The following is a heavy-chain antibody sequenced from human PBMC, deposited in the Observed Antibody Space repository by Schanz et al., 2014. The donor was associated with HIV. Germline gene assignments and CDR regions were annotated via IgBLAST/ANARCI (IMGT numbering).Heavy chain of an antibody. Sequence: EVQLVESGGGLVQPGRSLRLSCKVSGLMFADHSMHWVRQVPGKGLEWVSGITWDSTGIGYGDSVRGRFTSSRDNVKNALYLQMNSLRAEDTAVYYCVHDDSDNDGFDMWGQGIMVTVSS. J-gene: IGHJ3*02. CDR3: VHDDSDNDGFDM. CDR1: GLMFADHS. CDR2: ITWDSTGI. D-gene: IGHD3-22*01. V-gene: IGHV3-9*01.